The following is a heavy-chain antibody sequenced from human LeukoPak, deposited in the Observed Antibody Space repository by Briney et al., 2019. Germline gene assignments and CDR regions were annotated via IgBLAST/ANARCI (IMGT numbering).Heavy chain of an antibody. J-gene: IGHJ4*02. D-gene: IGHD3-10*01. CDR3: AKDIFTMVRGVVDY. CDR1: GFTFDDYA. V-gene: IGHV3-9*01. Sequence: GASLRLSCAASGFTFDDYAMHWVRQAPGKGLEWVSGISWNSGNIGYADSVKGRFTISRDNAKNSLYLQMNSLRAEDTALYYCAKDIFTMVRGVVDYWGQGTLVTVSS. CDR2: ISWNSGNI.